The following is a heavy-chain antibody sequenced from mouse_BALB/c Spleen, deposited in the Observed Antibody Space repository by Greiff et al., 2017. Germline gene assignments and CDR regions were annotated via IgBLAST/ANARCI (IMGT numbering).Heavy chain of an antibody. CDR2: ICGDGST. D-gene: IGHD1-1*01. V-gene: IGHV2-6-7*01. CDR3: ARDQDYGSSDGAMDY. Sequence: QVQLKESGPGLVAPSPCLSMSCTASGFSFTGYGVNWVRQPPGKGLEWLGLICGDGSTDYYSALKTSLSISKDNTNSQAVLKRNSLQTDDTARYYGARDQDYGSSDGAMDYWGQGTSVTVSA. J-gene: IGHJ4*01. CDR1: GFSFTGYG.